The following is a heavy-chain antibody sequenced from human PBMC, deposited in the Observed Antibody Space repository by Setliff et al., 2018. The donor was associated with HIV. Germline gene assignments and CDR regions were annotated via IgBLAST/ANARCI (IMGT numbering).Heavy chain of an antibody. Sequence: SGGSLRLSCEASGFTFSDHYMSWVRQAPGKGLEWVSLISDNGGSTYYADSVKGRFTISRDNSKNTLYLQMNSLRAEDTAVYFCAKGNGWYPYFDYWGRGTLVTVSS. CDR3: AKGNGWYPYFDY. V-gene: IGHV3-23*01. CDR2: ISDNGGST. D-gene: IGHD6-19*01. J-gene: IGHJ4*02. CDR1: GFTFSDHY.